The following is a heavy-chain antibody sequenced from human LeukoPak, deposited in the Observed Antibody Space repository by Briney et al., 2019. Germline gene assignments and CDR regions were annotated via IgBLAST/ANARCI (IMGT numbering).Heavy chain of an antibody. J-gene: IGHJ4*02. CDR1: GFTFSSYS. CDR3: ARDFTMVRGVRDY. Sequence: GGSLRLSCAASGFTFSSYSMNWVRQAPGKGLEWVSYISSSSSTIYYADSVKGRFTISRDNAKNSLYLRMNSLRAEDTAVYYCARDFTMVRGVRDYWGQGTLVTVSS. D-gene: IGHD3-10*01. V-gene: IGHV3-48*01. CDR2: ISSSSSTI.